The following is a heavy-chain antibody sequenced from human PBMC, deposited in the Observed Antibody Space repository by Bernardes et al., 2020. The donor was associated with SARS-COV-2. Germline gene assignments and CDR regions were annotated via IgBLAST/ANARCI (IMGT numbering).Heavy chain of an antibody. V-gene: IGHV3-7*01. Sequence: GGSLRLSCAASGFTFSSYWMSWVRQAPGKGLEWVANIKQDGSEIYYVDSVKGRFTISRDNTKNSLYLQMNSLRAEDTAVYYCARATETNCANRICDGRWFDPWGQGTLVTVSP. D-gene: IGHD2-8*01. J-gene: IGHJ5*02. CDR3: ARATETNCANRICDGRWFDP. CDR1: GFTFSSYW. CDR2: IKQDGSEI.